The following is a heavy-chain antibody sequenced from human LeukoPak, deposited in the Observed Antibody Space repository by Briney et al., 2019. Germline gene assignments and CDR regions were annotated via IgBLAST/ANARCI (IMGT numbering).Heavy chain of an antibody. J-gene: IGHJ5*02. V-gene: IGHV5-51*01. CDR3: ARQSITIFGVPRGWFDP. CDR2: IYPDDSNT. D-gene: IGHD3-3*01. CDR1: GYSFTSYW. Sequence: GESLKISCKGSGYSFTSYWIGWVRQMPGKGLEWMGIIYPDDSNTKYSPSFQGLVTISVDKSISTAYLQWSSLKASDTAMYYCARQSITIFGVPRGWFDPWGQGTLVTVSS.